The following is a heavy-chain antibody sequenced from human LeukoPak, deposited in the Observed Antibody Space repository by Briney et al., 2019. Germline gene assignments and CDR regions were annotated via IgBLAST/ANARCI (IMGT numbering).Heavy chain of an antibody. CDR3: ARGGQSKYDSSGYLNYFDY. J-gene: IGHJ4*02. CDR2: IYIDGNT. D-gene: IGHD3-22*01. CDR1: GFTVSRNY. Sequence: GGSLRLSSAASGFTVSRNYMSWVRQAPGKGLEWVSVIYIDGNTYYADSVRGRFTISRDNSKNTLYLQMGSLRAEDMAVYYCARGGQSKYDSSGYLNYFDYWGQGTLVTVSS. V-gene: IGHV3-66*01.